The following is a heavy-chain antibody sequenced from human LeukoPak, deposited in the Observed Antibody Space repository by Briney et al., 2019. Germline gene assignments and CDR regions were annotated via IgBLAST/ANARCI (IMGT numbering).Heavy chain of an antibody. D-gene: IGHD6-13*01. CDR3: ARGYGSSWYGVDY. J-gene: IGHJ4*02. CDR2: IYYSGST. CDR1: GGSISSYY. V-gene: IGHV4-59*01. Sequence: SETLSLTCTVSGGSISSYYWSWIRQPPGKGLEWIGYIYYSGSTNYDPSLKSRVTISVDTSKNQFSLKLSSVTAADTAMYYCARGYGSSWYGVDYWGQGTLVTVSS.